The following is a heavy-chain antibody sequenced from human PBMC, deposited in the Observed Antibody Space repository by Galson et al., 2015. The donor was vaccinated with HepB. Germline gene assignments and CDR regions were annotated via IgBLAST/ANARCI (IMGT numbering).Heavy chain of an antibody. CDR2: ISSSSNTI. V-gene: IGHV3-11*01. D-gene: IGHD3-3*01. CDR3: ARDRRYYDLPPYYYHMDV. CDR1: GFTFSDYY. Sequence: SLRLSCAASGFTFSDYYMTWIRQAPGKGLEWVSYISSSSNTIYYADSVKGRFTISRDNAKNSLYLQMNSLRAEDTAVYYCARDRRYYDLPPYYYHMDVWGKGTTVTVSS. J-gene: IGHJ6*03.